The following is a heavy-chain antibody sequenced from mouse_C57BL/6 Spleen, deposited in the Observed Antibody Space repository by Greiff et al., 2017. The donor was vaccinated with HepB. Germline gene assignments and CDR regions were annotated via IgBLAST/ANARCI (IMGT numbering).Heavy chain of an antibody. Sequence: EVQGVESGGGLVKPGGSLKLSCAASGFTFSDYGMHWVRQAPEKGLEWVAYISSGSSTIYYADTVKGRFTISRDNAKKTMFLQMTSLRSEDTAMYYCARNYALYYYAMDYWGQGTSVTVSS. CDR3: ARNYALYYYAMDY. J-gene: IGHJ4*01. D-gene: IGHD1-1*02. CDR2: ISSGSSTI. CDR1: GFTFSDYG. V-gene: IGHV5-17*01.